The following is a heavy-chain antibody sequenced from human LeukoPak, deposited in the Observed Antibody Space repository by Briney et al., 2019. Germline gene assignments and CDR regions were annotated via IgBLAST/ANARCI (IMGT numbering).Heavy chain of an antibody. Sequence: GGSLRLSCVASGFTFSSLAMSWVRQAPGKGLEWVSDISSSGDITDYADSVKGRFTISRDNSKNTVYLQMNSLRAEDTAVYYCAKDVRGRCSATNCNYWGQGTLVTVSS. CDR1: GFTFSSLA. CDR2: ISSSGDIT. D-gene: IGHD2-15*01. J-gene: IGHJ4*02. CDR3: AKDVRGRCSATNCNY. V-gene: IGHV3-23*01.